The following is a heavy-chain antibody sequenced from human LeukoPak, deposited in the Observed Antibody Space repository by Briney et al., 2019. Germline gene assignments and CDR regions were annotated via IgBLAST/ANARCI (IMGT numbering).Heavy chain of an antibody. CDR2: INHSGST. CDR3: ARGRPKYSYGYFDY. Sequence: SETLSLTCAVYGGSFSGYYWSWIRQPPGKGLEWIGEINHSGSTNYNPSLKSRVTISVDTSNNQFALKLSSVTAADTAVYYCARGRPKYSYGYFDYWGQGTLVTVSS. J-gene: IGHJ4*02. D-gene: IGHD5-18*01. CDR1: GGSFSGYY. V-gene: IGHV4-34*01.